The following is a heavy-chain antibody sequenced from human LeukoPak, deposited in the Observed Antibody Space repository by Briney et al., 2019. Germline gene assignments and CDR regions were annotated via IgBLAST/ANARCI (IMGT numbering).Heavy chain of an antibody. CDR1: GFTFSSHD. D-gene: IGHD1/OR15-1a*01. J-gene: IGHJ4*02. CDR2: IRSGGGSS. V-gene: IGHV3-23*01. CDR3: AKGRPLNNRWYFDF. Sequence: GGSLRLSCAVSGFTFSSHDMTWVRQAPGKGLEWVSSIRSGGGSSFYADSVKGRFTVSRDNPKNTLYLQMNSLRAEDTAVYYCAKGRPLNNRWYFDFWAQGSLVTVSS.